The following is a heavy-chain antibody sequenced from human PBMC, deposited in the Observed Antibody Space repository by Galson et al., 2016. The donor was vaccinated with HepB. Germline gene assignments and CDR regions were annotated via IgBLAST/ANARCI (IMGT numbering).Heavy chain of an antibody. CDR1: GFTFTSYA. CDR3: AKIYSQGYYDISGAYSYFDY. D-gene: IGHD3-22*01. Sequence: SLRLSCAASGFTFTSYAMSWVRQAPGKGLEWVSAISGSGTNTYYADSVKGRFTISRDISKNTLYLQMNSLRAKDTAVYYCAKIYSQGYYDISGAYSYFDYWGQGTLVTVSS. V-gene: IGHV3-23*01. J-gene: IGHJ4*02. CDR2: ISGSGTNT.